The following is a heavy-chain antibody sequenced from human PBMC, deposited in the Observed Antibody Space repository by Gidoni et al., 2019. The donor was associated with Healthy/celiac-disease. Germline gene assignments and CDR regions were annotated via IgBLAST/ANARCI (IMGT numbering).Heavy chain of an antibody. CDR3: AKGSDIVVVTNWFDP. CDR1: GFTFSSYA. CDR2: MSGSGGST. J-gene: IGHJ5*02. D-gene: IGHD2-2*01. Sequence: EVQLLESGGGLVQPGGSLRLSCAASGFTFSSYAMSWVRQAPGKGLEWVTAMSGSGGSTYYADDVKGRFTISRDNSKNTLYLQMNSLRAEDTAVYYCAKGSDIVVVTNWFDPWGQGTLVTVSS. V-gene: IGHV3-23*01.